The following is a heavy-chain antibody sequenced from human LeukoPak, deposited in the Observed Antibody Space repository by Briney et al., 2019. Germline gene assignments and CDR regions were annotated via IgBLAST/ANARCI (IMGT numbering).Heavy chain of an antibody. D-gene: IGHD3-22*01. V-gene: IGHV4-39*01. J-gene: IGHJ4*02. CDR2: IYYSGST. Sequence: SETLSLTCTVSGGSISSSSYYWGWIRQPPGKGLEWIGSIYYSGSTYYNPSLKSRVTISVDTSKNQFSLKLSSVTAADTAVYYCARNFREISSGYYYTLDYWGQGTLVTVSS. CDR3: ARNFREISSGYYYTLDY. CDR1: GGSISSSSYY.